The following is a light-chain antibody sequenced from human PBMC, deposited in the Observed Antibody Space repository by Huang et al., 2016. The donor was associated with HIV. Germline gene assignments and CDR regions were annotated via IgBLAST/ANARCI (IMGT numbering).Light chain of an antibody. CDR2: WGS. Sequence: DIVVTQSPDSLALSLGGRAAINCTASQSVLKTSNNKNCLSWYQLKPGQPPKLLIYWGSTRECGVPDRCSGSGSGTHFTLTIASLQAEDVAVYYCHQCYDTPQTFGQGTKVEVK. V-gene: IGKV4-1*01. J-gene: IGKJ1*01. CDR1: QSVLKTSNNKNC. CDR3: HQCYDTPQT.